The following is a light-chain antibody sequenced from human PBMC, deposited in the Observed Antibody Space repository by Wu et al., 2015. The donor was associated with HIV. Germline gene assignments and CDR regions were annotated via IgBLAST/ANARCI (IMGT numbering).Light chain of an antibody. CDR3: LQRSSWPLT. J-gene: IGKJ5*01. V-gene: IGKV3-11*01. CDR1: QNIGTS. Sequence: EIVLTQSPDILSLSPGERATLSCKASQNIGTSLAWYQQKPGQTPRLLIYDALSRATGIPARFSGSGSGTDFTLTISSLESEDFVHYYCLQRSSWPLTFGQGTRLEIK. CDR2: DAL.